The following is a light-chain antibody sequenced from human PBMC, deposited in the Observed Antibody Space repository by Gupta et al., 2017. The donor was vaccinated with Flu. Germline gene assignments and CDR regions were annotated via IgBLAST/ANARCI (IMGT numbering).Light chain of an antibody. J-gene: IGKJ4*01. Sequence: DSQMTQSPSSVSASVGDRVTITCRASQDITTWVAWYQQKPGKVPKVLIYSASTVQSGVPSRFSGSGSGTEFTLTINSLQPEDFATYYCQHTHNFPLTFGGGTKVEIK. V-gene: IGKV1-12*01. CDR2: SAS. CDR1: QDITTW. CDR3: QHTHNFPLT.